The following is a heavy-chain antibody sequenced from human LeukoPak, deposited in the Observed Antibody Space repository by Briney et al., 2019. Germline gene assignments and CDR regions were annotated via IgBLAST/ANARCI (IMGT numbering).Heavy chain of an antibody. D-gene: IGHD3-10*01. Sequence: SETLSLTCTVSGGSIDSNYWSWIRQPPGKGLEWIGYIHDDGSTNFNPSLQSRVIISVDTSKSQFSLRLSSVTAADTAVYYCARSYYHGSGNVVFDHWGQGSLVTVSS. CDR1: GGSIDSNY. CDR3: ARSYYHGSGNVVFDH. CDR2: IHDDGST. J-gene: IGHJ4*02. V-gene: IGHV4-59*01.